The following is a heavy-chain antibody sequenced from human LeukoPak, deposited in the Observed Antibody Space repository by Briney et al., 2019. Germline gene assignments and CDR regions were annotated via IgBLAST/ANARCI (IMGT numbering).Heavy chain of an antibody. D-gene: IGHD3-10*01. CDR3: ARHSSFYYGSGSYYSEYNWFDP. J-gene: IGHJ5*02. CDR1: GGSMRSYS. CDR2: IYHSGST. Sequence: SETLSLTCTVSGGSMRSYSWSWIRQPPGKGLEWIGYIYHSGSTYYNPSLKSRVTISVDTSKNQFSLKLSSVTAADTAVYYCARHSSFYYGSGSYYSEYNWFDPWGQGTLVTVSS. V-gene: IGHV4-59*08.